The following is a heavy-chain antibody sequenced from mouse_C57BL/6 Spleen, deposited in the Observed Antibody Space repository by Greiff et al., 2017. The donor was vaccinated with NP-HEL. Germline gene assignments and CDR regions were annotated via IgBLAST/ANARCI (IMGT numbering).Heavy chain of an antibody. D-gene: IGHD1-1*01. V-gene: IGHV5-17*01. Sequence: EVKLMESGGGLVKPGGSLKLSCAASGFTFSDYGMHWVRQAPEKGLEWVAYISSGSSTIYYADTVKGRFTISRDNAKNTLFLQMTSLRYEDTAMYYCARRIITTVVANAMDYWGQGTSVTVSS. CDR3: ARRIITTVVANAMDY. CDR2: ISSGSSTI. CDR1: GFTFSDYG. J-gene: IGHJ4*01.